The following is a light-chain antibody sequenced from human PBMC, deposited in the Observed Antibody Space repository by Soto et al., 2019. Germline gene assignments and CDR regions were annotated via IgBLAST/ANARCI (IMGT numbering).Light chain of an antibody. V-gene: IGKV3-11*01. CDR3: QQRSNWPLT. Sequence: EIVLTRSPATLSLSPGARATLSCRASQSVGANLAWYQQKPGQAPRLLIWDASSRATGIPARFSGSGSGTEFTLTISSLEPEDFAVYYCQQRSNWPLTFGGGTKVDIK. J-gene: IGKJ4*01. CDR1: QSVGAN. CDR2: DAS.